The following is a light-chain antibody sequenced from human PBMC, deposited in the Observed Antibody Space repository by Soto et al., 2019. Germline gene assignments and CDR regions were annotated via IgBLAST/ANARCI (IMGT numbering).Light chain of an antibody. CDR3: LHHNSYPLA. V-gene: IGKV1-17*01. Sequence: DIQMTQSPSSVSASVGDRVTITCRASQGIRSDLGWYQQKPGKAPKRLIYAASSLQSGVPSRFSGSRYGTEFTLTISSLQHEDFATYFCLHHNSYPLAFGQGTKVEIK. CDR2: AAS. J-gene: IGKJ1*01. CDR1: QGIRSD.